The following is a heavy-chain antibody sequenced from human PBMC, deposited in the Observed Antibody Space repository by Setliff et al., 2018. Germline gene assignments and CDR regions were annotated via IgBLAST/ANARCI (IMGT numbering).Heavy chain of an antibody. Sequence: GGSLRLSCVVSGLTVSNDFMXXXXXXXXXXLEXXXXXYXXGETXYAXXVKGRFTIXXXXXKNTLYLHLSRLRVEDTATYYCARDRXGXNTWFDFWGQGTQVTXXS. J-gene: IGHJ5*01. CDR1: GLTVSNDF. V-gene: IGHV3-53*01. CDR3: ARDRXGXNTWFDF. CDR2: XYXXGET.